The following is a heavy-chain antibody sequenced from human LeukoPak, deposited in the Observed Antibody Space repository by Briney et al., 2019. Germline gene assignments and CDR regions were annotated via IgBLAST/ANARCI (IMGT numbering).Heavy chain of an antibody. D-gene: IGHD3-22*01. Sequence: ASVKVSCKASGYTFTSYVISWVRQAPGQGLEWMGWISAYNGNTNYAQKLQGRVTMTTDTSTSTAYMELRSLRSDDTAVYYCARHQNGDYYDRSGLGAFDIWGQGTMVTVSS. V-gene: IGHV1-18*01. CDR2: ISAYNGNT. CDR3: ARHQNGDYYDRSGLGAFDI. J-gene: IGHJ3*02. CDR1: GYTFTSYV.